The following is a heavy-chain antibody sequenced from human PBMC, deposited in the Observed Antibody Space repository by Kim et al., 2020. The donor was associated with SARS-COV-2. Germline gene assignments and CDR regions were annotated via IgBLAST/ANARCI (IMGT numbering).Heavy chain of an antibody. V-gene: IGHV6-1*01. CDR2: WYS. CDR3: ARGSGTVDS. D-gene: IGHD1-1*01. Sequence: WYSDYAVSVNSRITSNPDTSKNQFSLQLNSVTPEDTAVYYCARGSGTVDSWGQGTLVTVSS. J-gene: IGHJ5*01.